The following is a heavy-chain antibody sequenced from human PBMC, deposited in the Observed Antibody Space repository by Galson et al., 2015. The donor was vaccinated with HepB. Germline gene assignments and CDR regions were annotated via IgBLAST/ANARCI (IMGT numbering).Heavy chain of an antibody. J-gene: IGHJ3*02. CDR1: GFTFSGSA. CDR2: IRSKANSYAT. Sequence: SLRLSCAASGFTFSGSAMHWVRQASGKGLKWVGRIRSKANSYATAYAASVKGRFTISRDDSKNTAYLQMNSLKTEDTAVYYCTRHRVAYCGGDCYSGDAFDIWGQGT. CDR3: TRHRVAYCGGDCYSGDAFDI. V-gene: IGHV3-73*01. D-gene: IGHD2-21*01.